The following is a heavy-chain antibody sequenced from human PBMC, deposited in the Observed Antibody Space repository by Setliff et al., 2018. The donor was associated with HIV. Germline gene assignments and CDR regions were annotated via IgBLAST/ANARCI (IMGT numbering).Heavy chain of an antibody. CDR3: TRHRGSFDY. D-gene: IGHD1-26*01. V-gene: IGHV3-73*01. CDR1: GFSNSA. CDR2: IRSKANNYAT. J-gene: IGHJ4*02. Sequence: EGSLRLSCAASGFSNSALHWVRQAPGKGLEWVGRIRSKANNYATEYGASVKGRFIISRDDSKNMAYLQMNSLRTEDTAIYYCTRHRGSFDYWGLGTLVTVSS.